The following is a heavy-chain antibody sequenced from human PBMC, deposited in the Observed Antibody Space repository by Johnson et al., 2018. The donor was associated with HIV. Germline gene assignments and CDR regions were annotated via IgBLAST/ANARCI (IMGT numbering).Heavy chain of an antibody. V-gene: IGHV3-30*02. CDR3: ARDPSGYYLFYAFDI. CDR2: IRYDGSNK. D-gene: IGHD3-22*01. J-gene: IGHJ3*02. Sequence: VQLVESGGGVVQPGGSLRLSCAASGFTFSSYGMHWVRQAPGKGLEWVAFIRYDGSNKYYVDSVKGRFTISRDNAKNSLSLQMNSLRAEDTAVYYCARDPSGYYLFYAFDIWGQGTMVTVSS. CDR1: GFTFSSYG.